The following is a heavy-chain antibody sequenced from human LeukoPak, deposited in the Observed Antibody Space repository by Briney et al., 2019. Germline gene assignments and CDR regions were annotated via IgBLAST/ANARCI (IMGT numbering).Heavy chain of an antibody. V-gene: IGHV1-69*13. CDR2: IIPIFGTA. CDR3: AGYPPDTAMVSLDY. Sequence: SVKVSYKASGGTFSSYAISWVRQAPGQGLEWMGGIIPIFGTANYAQKFQGRVTITADESTSTAYMELSSLRSEDTAVYYCAGYPPDTAMVSLDYWGQGTLVTVSS. D-gene: IGHD5-18*01. J-gene: IGHJ4*02. CDR1: GGTFSSYA.